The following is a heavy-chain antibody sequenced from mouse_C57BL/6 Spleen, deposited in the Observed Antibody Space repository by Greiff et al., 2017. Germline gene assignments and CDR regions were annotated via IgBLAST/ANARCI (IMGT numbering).Heavy chain of an antibody. V-gene: IGHV1-61*01. CDR3: ARETTVVADWYFDV. D-gene: IGHD1-1*01. CDR1: GYTFTSSW. J-gene: IGHJ1*03. CDR2: IYPSDSET. Sequence: QVQLQQPGAELVRPGSSVKLSCKASGYTFTSSWMDWVKQRPGQGLEWIGNIYPSDSETHCNQKFKDKATLTVDKSSSTAYMQLSSLTSEDSAVYYCARETTVVADWYFDVWGTGTTVTVSS.